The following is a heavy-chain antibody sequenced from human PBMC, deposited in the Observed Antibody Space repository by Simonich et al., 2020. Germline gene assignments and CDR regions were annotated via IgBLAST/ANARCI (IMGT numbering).Heavy chain of an antibody. CDR2: ISYDGSNK. J-gene: IGHJ3*02. D-gene: IGHD1-26*01. Sequence: QVQLVESGGGVVQPGRSLRLSCAASGFTFSSYARHWVRQAPGKGLEWVAGISYDGSNKYYADSVKGRFTISRDNSKNTLYLQMNSLRAEDTAVYYCAREGAGNDAFDIWGQGTMVTVSS. V-gene: IGHV3-30*07. CDR3: AREGAGNDAFDI. CDR1: GFTFSSYA.